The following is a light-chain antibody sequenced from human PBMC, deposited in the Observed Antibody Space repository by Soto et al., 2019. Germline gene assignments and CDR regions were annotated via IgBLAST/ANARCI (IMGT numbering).Light chain of an antibody. CDR1: SSDVGSYNL. J-gene: IGLJ1*01. Sequence: QSALTQPASVSGSPGQSITISCTGTSSDVGSYNLVSWYQQHPGKAPKLMIYEGSKRPSGVSNRFSGSKSDNTASLTISGLQAEDEADYYCCSSAGSSTYVFATGPTVTVL. CDR3: CSSAGSSTYV. CDR2: EGS. V-gene: IGLV2-23*01.